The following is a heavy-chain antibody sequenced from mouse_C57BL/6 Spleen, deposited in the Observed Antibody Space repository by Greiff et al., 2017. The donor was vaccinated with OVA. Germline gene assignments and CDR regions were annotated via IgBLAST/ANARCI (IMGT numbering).Heavy chain of an antibody. V-gene: IGHV1-54*01. D-gene: IGHD2-4*01. J-gene: IGHJ4*01. CDR1: GYAFTNYL. Sequence: QVQLKESGAELVRPGTSVKVSCKASGYAFTNYLIEWVKQRPGQGLEWIGVINPGSGGTNYNEKFKGKATLTADKSSSTAYMQLSSLTSEDSAVYFCAREDYDYDYAMDYWGQGTSVTVSS. CDR3: AREDYDYDYAMDY. CDR2: INPGSGGT.